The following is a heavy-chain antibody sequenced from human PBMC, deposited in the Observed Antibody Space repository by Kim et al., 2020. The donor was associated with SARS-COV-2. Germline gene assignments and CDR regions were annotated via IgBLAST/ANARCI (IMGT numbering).Heavy chain of an antibody. CDR3: ARDGGYCSGGSCDYDY. D-gene: IGHD2-15*01. V-gene: IGHV3-21*01. Sequence: SVKGRFTISRDNAKNSLYLQMNSLRAEDTAVYYCARDGGYCSGGSCDYDYWGQGTLVTVSS. J-gene: IGHJ4*02.